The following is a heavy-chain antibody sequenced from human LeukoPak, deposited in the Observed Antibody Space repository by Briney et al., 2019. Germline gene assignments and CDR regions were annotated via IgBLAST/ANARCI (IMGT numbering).Heavy chain of an antibody. CDR2: IYYSGST. V-gene: IGHV4-59*01. D-gene: IGHD3-3*01. J-gene: IGHJ6*02. Sequence: PSETLSLTCTVSGGSISSYYWSWIRQPPGKGLEWIGYIYYSGSTNYNPSLKSRVTISGDTSKNQLSLKLSSVTAADTAVYYCARGEIFGVVDVWGQGTTVTVSS. CDR3: ARGEIFGVVDV. CDR1: GGSISSYY.